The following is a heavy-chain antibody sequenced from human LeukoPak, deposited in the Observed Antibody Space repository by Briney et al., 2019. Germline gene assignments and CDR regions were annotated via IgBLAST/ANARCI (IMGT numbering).Heavy chain of an antibody. CDR3: ARLGSSGWYACDY. CDR2: IGSSVSTI. D-gene: IGHD6-19*01. Sequence: PGGSLRLSCAASGFTFSDYYMSWIRQAPGEGLEWVSYIGSSVSTIYYADSVKGRFTISRDKAKNSLYLQMNTLRAEDTAVYYCARLGSSGWYACDYWGQGTLVTVSS. CDR1: GFTFSDYY. V-gene: IGHV3-11*04. J-gene: IGHJ4*02.